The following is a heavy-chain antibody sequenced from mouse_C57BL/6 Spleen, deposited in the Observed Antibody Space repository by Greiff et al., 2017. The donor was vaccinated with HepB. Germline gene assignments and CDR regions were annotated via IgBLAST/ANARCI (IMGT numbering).Heavy chain of an antibody. D-gene: IGHD2-1*01. Sequence: QVQLKESGAELVKPGASVKISCKASGYAFSSYWMNWVKQRPGKGLEWIGQIYPGDGDTNYNGKFKGKATLTADKSSSTAYMQLSSLTSEDSAVYYGARGGYYGNDFDYWGQGTTLTVSS. CDR3: ARGGYYGNDFDY. CDR2: IYPGDGDT. J-gene: IGHJ2*01. CDR1: GYAFSSYW. V-gene: IGHV1-80*01.